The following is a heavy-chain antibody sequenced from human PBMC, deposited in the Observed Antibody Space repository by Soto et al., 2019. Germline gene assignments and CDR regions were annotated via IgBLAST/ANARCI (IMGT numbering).Heavy chain of an antibody. D-gene: IGHD3-22*01. Sequence: SETLSLTCTVSVGSISSGDYYWSWVRQPPGKGLEWIGYIYYSGSTYYNPSLKSRVTISVDTSKNQFSLKLSSVTAADTAVYYCARYTYYYDSSGYYLVFDYWGQGTLVTVSS. V-gene: IGHV4-30-4*01. CDR3: ARYTYYYDSSGYYLVFDY. J-gene: IGHJ4*02. CDR1: VGSISSGDYY. CDR2: IYYSGST.